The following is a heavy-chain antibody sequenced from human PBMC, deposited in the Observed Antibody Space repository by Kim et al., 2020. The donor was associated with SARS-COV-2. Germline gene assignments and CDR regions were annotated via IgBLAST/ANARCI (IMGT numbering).Heavy chain of an antibody. CDR1: GFTFSNYA. CDR3: AKVSSPIGCCNYPDN. Sequence: GGSLRLSCAASGFTFSNYAMSWVRQAPGKGLEWVSPISGSGGSRYYADSVKGRFTISRDNSKNTLYLQMNSLRAEDTAVYYCAKVSSPIGCCNYPDNWGQGTMVTVSS. V-gene: IGHV3-23*01. CDR2: ISGSGGSR. D-gene: IGHD2-15*01. J-gene: IGHJ4*03.